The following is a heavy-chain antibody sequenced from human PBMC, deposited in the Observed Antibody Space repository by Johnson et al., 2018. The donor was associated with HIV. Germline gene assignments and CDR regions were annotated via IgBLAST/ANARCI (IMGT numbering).Heavy chain of an antibody. CDR1: GFTVSSNY. CDR3: ARDRHDSSGYYWSMGDAFDI. D-gene: IGHD3-22*01. CDR2: IYSGGST. J-gene: IGHJ3*02. Sequence: VQLVESGGGLVQPGGSLRLSCAASGFTVSSNYMSWVRQAPGKGLEWVSVIYSGGSTYYADSVKGRFTISRDNSKNTLYLQMNSLRAEDTAVYYCARDRHDSSGYYWSMGDAFDIWGQGTMVTVSS. V-gene: IGHV3-66*01.